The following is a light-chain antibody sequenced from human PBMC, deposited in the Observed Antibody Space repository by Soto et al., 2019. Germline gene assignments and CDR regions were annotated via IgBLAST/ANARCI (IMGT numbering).Light chain of an antibody. CDR2: GVS. CDR1: QRVSSSY. CDR3: HQYYTSPRA. V-gene: IGKV3-20*01. J-gene: IGKJ1*01. Sequence: EIVLTQSPGTLSLSPGERATLSCRASQRVSSSYFAWYQHKPGQAPRLLIYGVSSRAAGIPDRFSGSGSGTDFTLTISRLEPEDSAVYYCHQYYTSPRAFGQGTKVDNK.